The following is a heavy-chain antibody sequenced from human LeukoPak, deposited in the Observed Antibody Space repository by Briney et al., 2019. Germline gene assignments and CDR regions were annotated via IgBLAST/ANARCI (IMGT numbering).Heavy chain of an antibody. CDR3: AKDHGDYAFDY. CDR2: TSGSGGKT. Sequence: GGSLRLSCAASGFTFSSYGMSWVRQAPGKGLEWVSATSGSGGKTYYADSVKGRFTISRDNSKNTLYLQMNSLRAEDTAVYYCAKDHGDYAFDYWGQGALVTVSS. V-gene: IGHV3-23*01. CDR1: GFTFSSYG. D-gene: IGHD4-17*01. J-gene: IGHJ4*02.